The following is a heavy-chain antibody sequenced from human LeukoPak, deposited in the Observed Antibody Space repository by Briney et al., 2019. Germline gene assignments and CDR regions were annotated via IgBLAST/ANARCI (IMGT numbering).Heavy chain of an antibody. J-gene: IGHJ4*02. V-gene: IGHV1-2*02. CDR2: INPNSGGT. D-gene: IGHD3-10*01. Sequence: ASVKVSCKASGYTFAGYYMHWVRQAPGQGLEWMGWINPNSGGTNYAQKFQGRVTMTRDTSISTAYMELSRLRSDDTAVYYCARMYYYGSGNIDYWGQGTLVTVSS. CDR3: ARMYYYGSGNIDY. CDR1: GYTFAGYY.